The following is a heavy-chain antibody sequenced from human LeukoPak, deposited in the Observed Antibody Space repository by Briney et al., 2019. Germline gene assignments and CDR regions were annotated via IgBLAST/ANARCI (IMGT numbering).Heavy chain of an antibody. Sequence: PGGSLRLSCAASGFTFSSYAMSWVRQAPGKGLEWVSAISGSGGSTYYADSVKGRFTISRDNSKNTLYLQMNSLRAEDTAVYYCAKGTYYDYVWGSYRSSYYYNGMDVWGQGTTVTVSS. V-gene: IGHV3-23*01. CDR2: ISGSGGST. J-gene: IGHJ6*02. CDR3: AKGTYYDYVWGSYRSSYYYNGMDV. D-gene: IGHD3-16*02. CDR1: GFTFSSYA.